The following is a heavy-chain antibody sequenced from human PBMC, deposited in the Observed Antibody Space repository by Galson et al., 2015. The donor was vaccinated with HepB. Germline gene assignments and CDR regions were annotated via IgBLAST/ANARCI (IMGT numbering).Heavy chain of an antibody. J-gene: IGHJ4*02. CDR1: GFTFSSYA. V-gene: IGHV3-30-3*01. CDR2: ISYDGSNK. CDR3: ARDEGDYSSSWYYFDY. Sequence: SLRLSCAASGFTFSSYAMHWVRQAPGKGLEWVAVISYDGSNKYYADSVKGRFTISRDNSKNTLYLQMNSLRAEDTAVYYCARDEGDYSSSWYYFDYWGQGTLVTVSS. D-gene: IGHD6-13*01.